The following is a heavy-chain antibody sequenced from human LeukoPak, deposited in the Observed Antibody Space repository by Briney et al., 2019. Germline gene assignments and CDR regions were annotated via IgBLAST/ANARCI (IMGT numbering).Heavy chain of an antibody. J-gene: IGHJ4*02. CDR1: GFTLSDYY. CDR2: ISSSGSTI. Sequence: GGSLRLSCAASGFTLSDYYMSWIRQAPGKGLEWVSYISSSGSTIYYADSVKGRFTISRDNAKNSLYLQMNSLRAEDTAVYYCAREVANYYDSSGYYYGGYYFDYWGQGTLVTVSS. CDR3: AREVANYYDSSGYYYGGYYFDY. D-gene: IGHD3-22*01. V-gene: IGHV3-11*04.